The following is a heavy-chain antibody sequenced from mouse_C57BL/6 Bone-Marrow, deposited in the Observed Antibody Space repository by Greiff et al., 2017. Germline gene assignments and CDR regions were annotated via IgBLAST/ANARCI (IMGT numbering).Heavy chain of an antibody. CDR1: GYAFSSSW. Sequence: QVQLKESGPELVKPGASVKISCKASGYAFSSSWMNWVKQRPGKGLEWIGRIYPGDGDTNYNGKFKGKATLTADNSSSPAYMQLSSLTSEDSAVYFCARCLLTYWGQGTTLTVSA. CDR2: IYPGDGDT. D-gene: IGHD2-1*01. V-gene: IGHV1-82*01. CDR3: ARCLLTY. J-gene: IGHJ2*01.